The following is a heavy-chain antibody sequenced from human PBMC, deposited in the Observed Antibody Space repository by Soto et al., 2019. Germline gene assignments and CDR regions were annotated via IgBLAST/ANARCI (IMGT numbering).Heavy chain of an antibody. CDR2: ISPVFGTA. CDR1: GGTLRNYG. CDR3: SRGDATKIVVTTYYGMDV. Sequence: QVQLVQSGAEVKKPGSSVRVSCKASGGTLRNYGISWVRQAPGQGLEWMGGISPVFGTANYAKKFQGRVTITADESTSTVYMDVTSLRSEDTAVYYCSRGDATKIVVTTYYGMDVWGQGTTVTVSS. J-gene: IGHJ6*02. V-gene: IGHV1-69*12. D-gene: IGHD4-17*01.